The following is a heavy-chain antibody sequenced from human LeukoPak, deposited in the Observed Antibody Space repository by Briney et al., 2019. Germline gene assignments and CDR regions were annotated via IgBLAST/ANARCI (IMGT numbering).Heavy chain of an antibody. CDR2: VYYSGST. V-gene: IGHV4-59*01. CDR1: GGSISSYY. D-gene: IGHD5-12*01. Sequence: SETLSLTCTVSGGSISSYYWSWIRQPPGKGLEWIGDVYYSGSTNYNPALKSRVTISVDTSKNQFSLKLSSVTAADTAVYYCARASRGWATFIDYWGQGTLVTVSS. J-gene: IGHJ4*02. CDR3: ARASRGWATFIDY.